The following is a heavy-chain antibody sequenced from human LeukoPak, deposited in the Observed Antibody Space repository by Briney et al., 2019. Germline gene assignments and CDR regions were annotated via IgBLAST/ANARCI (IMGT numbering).Heavy chain of an antibody. CDR2: ISSSSSTI. CDR3: ARGSTYYDSSGQVPFDY. J-gene: IGHJ4*02. D-gene: IGHD3-22*01. CDR1: GFTFSTYS. Sequence: GGSLRLSCAASGFTFSTYSMNWVRQAPGTGLEWVSYISSSSSTIYYADSVKGRFTISRDNAKNSLYLQMNSLRAEDTAVYYCARGSTYYDSSGQVPFDYWGQGTLVTVSS. V-gene: IGHV3-48*01.